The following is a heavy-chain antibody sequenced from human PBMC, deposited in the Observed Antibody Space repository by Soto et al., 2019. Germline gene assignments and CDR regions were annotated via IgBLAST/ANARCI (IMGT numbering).Heavy chain of an antibody. CDR3: ARRDYPLDY. V-gene: IGHV1-18*01. J-gene: IGHJ4*02. CDR2: ISAYNGNT. D-gene: IGHD4-17*01. CDR1: GYTFASYG. Sequence: HVQLVQSGAEVKKPGASVKVSCKASGYTFASYGITWVRQAPGQGLEWMGWISAYNGNTNYAQKIQGRVTMTTDTYTSTAYMGLKSMGSDDTAVDYCARRDYPLDYWGQGTMVTVSS.